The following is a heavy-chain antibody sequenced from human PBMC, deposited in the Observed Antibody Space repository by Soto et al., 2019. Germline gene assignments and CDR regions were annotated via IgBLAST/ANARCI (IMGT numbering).Heavy chain of an antibody. D-gene: IGHD2-2*01. V-gene: IGHV1-69*01. CDR2: IIPIFGTA. Sequence: QVQLVQSGAEVKKPGSSVKVSCKASGGTFSSYAISWVRQAPGQGLEWMGGIIPIFGTANYAQKFQGRVTITADESTSTAYMELSSLRSEDTAVYYCARALTGYCSSTSCLPFDPWGQGTLVTVSS. CDR3: ARALTGYCSSTSCLPFDP. CDR1: GGTFSSYA. J-gene: IGHJ5*02.